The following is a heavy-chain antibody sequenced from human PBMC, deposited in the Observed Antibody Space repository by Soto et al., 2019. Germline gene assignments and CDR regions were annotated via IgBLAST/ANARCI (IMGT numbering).Heavy chain of an antibody. J-gene: IGHJ4*02. CDR2: ISSSSGTI. CDR1: GFIFSRYN. CDR3: ARDPWVCSSTSCYANPEPYDY. D-gene: IGHD2-2*01. V-gene: IGHV3-48*02. Sequence: GGSLRLSCAASGFIFSRYNMNWVRQTPGKGLEWVSYISSSSGTIYYADSVKGRFTISRDNAKNSLYLQMNSLRDEDTAVYYCARDPWVCSSTSCYANPEPYDYSGQRSLVTVSS.